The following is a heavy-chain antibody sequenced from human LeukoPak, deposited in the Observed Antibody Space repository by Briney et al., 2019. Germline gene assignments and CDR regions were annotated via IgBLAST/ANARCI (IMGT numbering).Heavy chain of an antibody. CDR2: ISGSGGST. V-gene: IGHV3-23*01. CDR1: GFIFSSYA. D-gene: IGHD3-22*01. CDR3: ARDPYYYDSSGYPYYFDY. Sequence: GGSLRLSCAAPGFIFSSYAMSWVRQAPGKGLEWVSAISGSGGSTYYADSVKGRFTISRDNSKNTLYLQMNSLRAEDTAVYYCARDPYYYDSSGYPYYFDYWGQGTLVTVSS. J-gene: IGHJ4*02.